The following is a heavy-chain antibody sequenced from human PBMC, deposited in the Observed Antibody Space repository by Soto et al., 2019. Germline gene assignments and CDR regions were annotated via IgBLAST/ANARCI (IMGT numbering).Heavy chain of an antibody. J-gene: IGHJ6*02. V-gene: IGHV1-46*01. CDR2: INPSGGST. CDR1: GYTFTSYY. D-gene: IGHD3-9*01. CDR3: ARVRFSFLTGYPLSAPYYYYYGMDV. Sequence: RASVKVSCKASGYTFTSYYMHWVRQAPGQGLEWMGIINPSGGSTSYAQKLQGRVTMTRDTSTSTVYMELSSLRSEDTAVYYCARVRFSFLTGYPLSAPYYYYYGMDVWGQGXTVTFAS.